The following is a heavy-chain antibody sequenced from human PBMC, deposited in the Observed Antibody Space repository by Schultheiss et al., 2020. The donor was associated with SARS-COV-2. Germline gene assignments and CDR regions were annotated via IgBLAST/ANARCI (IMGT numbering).Heavy chain of an antibody. CDR2: INHSGST. D-gene: IGHD2-2*01. CDR1: GGSFSGYY. Sequence: SETLSLTCAVYGGSFSGYYWSWIRQPPGKGLEWIGEINHSGSTYYNPSLKSRVTISVDTSKNQFSLKLSSVTAADTAVYYCARPHCSRTTCRWNDAFDIWGQGTMVTVSS. CDR3: ARPHCSRTTCRWNDAFDI. V-gene: IGHV4-34*01. J-gene: IGHJ3*02.